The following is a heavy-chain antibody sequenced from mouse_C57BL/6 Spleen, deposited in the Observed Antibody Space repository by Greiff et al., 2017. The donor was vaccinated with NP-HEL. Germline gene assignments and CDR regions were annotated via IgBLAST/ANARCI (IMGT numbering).Heavy chain of an antibody. D-gene: IGHD4-1*02. Sequence: VQGVESGAELVRPGASVTLSCKASGYTFTDYEMHWVKQTPVHGLEWIGAIDPETGGTAYNQKFKGKAILTADKSSSTAYMELRSLTSDDSAVYYCTRKAQLGREGAWFAYWGQGTLVTVSA. J-gene: IGHJ3*01. CDR3: TRKAQLGREGAWFAY. V-gene: IGHV1-15*01. CDR2: IDPETGGT. CDR1: GYTFTDYE.